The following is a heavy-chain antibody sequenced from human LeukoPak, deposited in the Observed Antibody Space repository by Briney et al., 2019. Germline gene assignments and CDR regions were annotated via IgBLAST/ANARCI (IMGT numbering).Heavy chain of an antibody. Sequence: GGSLRLSCAASGFTFSSYSMSWVRQAPGKGLEWVSAISGSGGSTYYADSVKGRFTISRDNSKNTLYLQMNSLRAEDTAVYYCAKLELGSVVADYWGQGTLVTVSS. CDR3: AKLELGSVVADY. CDR1: GFTFSSYS. V-gene: IGHV3-23*01. J-gene: IGHJ4*02. D-gene: IGHD2-15*01. CDR2: ISGSGGST.